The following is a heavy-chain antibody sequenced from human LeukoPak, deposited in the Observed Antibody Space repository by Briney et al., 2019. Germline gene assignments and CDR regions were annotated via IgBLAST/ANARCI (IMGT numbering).Heavy chain of an antibody. CDR2: INPNSGGT. CDR3: ERDCSGGSCYVD. D-gene: IGHD2-15*01. J-gene: IGHJ4*02. Sequence: VASVKVSCKASGYTFTGYYMHWVRQAPGQGLEWMGWINPNSGGTNYAQKFQGRVTMTRDTSISTAYMELSRLRSDDTAVYYCERDCSGGSCYVDWGQGTLVTVSS. CDR1: GYTFTGYY. V-gene: IGHV1-2*02.